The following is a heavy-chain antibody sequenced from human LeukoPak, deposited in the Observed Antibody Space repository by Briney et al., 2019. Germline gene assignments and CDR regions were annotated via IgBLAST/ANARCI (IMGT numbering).Heavy chain of an antibody. V-gene: IGHV3-23*01. J-gene: IGHJ4*02. CDR3: ARAYSSGWYVTEY. CDR2: ISGSGGST. D-gene: IGHD6-19*01. Sequence: GGSLRLSCAASGFTFSSYWMSWVRQAPGKGLEWVSAISGSGGSTYYADSVKGRFTISRDNSKNTLYLQMNSLRAEDTAVYYCARAYSSGWYVTEYWGQGTLVSVSS. CDR1: GFTFSSYW.